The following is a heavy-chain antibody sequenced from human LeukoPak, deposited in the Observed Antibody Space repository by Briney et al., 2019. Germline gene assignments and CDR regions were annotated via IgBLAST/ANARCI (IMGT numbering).Heavy chain of an antibody. D-gene: IGHD2-15*01. J-gene: IGHJ6*02. CDR2: IYYSGST. Sequence: ASETLSLTCNVSCGSISSGGYYWSWIRQHPGKGLEWIGYIYYSGSTYYNPSLKSRVTISVDTSKNQFSLKLSSVTAADTAVYYCARDRRYCSGGICYSDYGYGMHVWGQGTTVTVSS. CDR3: ARDRRYCSGGICYSDYGYGMHV. V-gene: IGHV4-31*03. CDR1: CGSISSGGYY.